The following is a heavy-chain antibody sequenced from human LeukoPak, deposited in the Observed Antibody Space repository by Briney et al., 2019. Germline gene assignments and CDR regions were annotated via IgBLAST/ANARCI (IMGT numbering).Heavy chain of an antibody. CDR1: GFTFSTYA. J-gene: IGHJ4*02. D-gene: IGHD1-7*01. CDR3: ATAGNYRFDY. V-gene: IGHV3-30*04. CDR2: ISSDGSNK. Sequence: GGSLRLSCAASGFTFSTYAMQWVRQAPGKGVEGVAVISSDGSNKYYADSVKGGFTISRDNAKNTLYLQMDSLRADDTAVYYCATAGNYRFDYWGQGTLVTVSS.